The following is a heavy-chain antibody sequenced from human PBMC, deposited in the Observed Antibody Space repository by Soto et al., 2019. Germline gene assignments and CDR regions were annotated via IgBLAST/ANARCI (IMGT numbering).Heavy chain of an antibody. J-gene: IGHJ4*02. CDR3: AKDYCSGGSCYFNY. CDR2: ISWNSGSI. CDR1: GFTFDDYA. Sequence: GGSLRLSCAASGFTFDDYAMHWVRQAPGKGLEWVSGISWNSGSIGYADSVKDRFTNSRDNAKNYQYLKMNSLRAEDKTLYYCAKDYCSGGSCYFNYWGQGTLVTVSS. D-gene: IGHD2-15*01. V-gene: IGHV3-9*01.